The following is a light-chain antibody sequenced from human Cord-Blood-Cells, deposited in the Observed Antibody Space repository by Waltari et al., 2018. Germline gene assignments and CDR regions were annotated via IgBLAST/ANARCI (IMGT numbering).Light chain of an antibody. CDR2: EVS. J-gene: IGLJ1*01. CDR1: SSDVGGYNY. V-gene: IGLV2-8*01. CDR3: SSYAGSNNYV. Sequence: QSALTQPPSASGSPGQSVTISCTGTSSDVGGYNYVPWYQQHPATAPKLMINEVSKRPAGVPELFSGHKAGHTASLTVSGLQAEDEADYYGSSYAGSNNYVFGTGTKVTVL.